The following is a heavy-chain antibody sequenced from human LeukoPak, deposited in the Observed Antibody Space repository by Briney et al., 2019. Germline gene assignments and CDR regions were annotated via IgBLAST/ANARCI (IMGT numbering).Heavy chain of an antibody. D-gene: IGHD1-26*01. Sequence: ASLKVSCKASGYTFTGYYMHCVRQAPGQGLEWMGWINPNSGGTNYAQKCQGRVTLTRDTPISTASMGLSRLRAEATALYNCARYSGSYDYWGQGTLVTVSS. CDR2: INPNSGGT. CDR3: ARYSGSYDY. J-gene: IGHJ4*02. CDR1: GYTFTGYY. V-gene: IGHV1-2*02.